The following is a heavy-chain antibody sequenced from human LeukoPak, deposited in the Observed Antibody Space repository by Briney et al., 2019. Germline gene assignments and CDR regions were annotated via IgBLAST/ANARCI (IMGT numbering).Heavy chain of an antibody. D-gene: IGHD3-10*01. CDR3: ARDHRYYGSGSYGLDY. CDR2: ISYDGSNK. J-gene: IGHJ4*02. V-gene: IGHV3-30-3*01. CDR1: GFTFSSYA. Sequence: PGGSLRLSCAASGFTFSSYAMHWVRQAPGKGLEWVAVISYDGSNKYYADSVKGRFTISRDNSKNTLYLQMNSLRAEDTAVYYCARDHRYYGSGSYGLDYWGQGTLVTVSS.